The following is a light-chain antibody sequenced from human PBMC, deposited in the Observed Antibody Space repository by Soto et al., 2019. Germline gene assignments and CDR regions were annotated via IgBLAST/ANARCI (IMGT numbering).Light chain of an antibody. Sequence: AIRMTQSPSSFSASTGDRVTITCRASQGISSYLAWYQQXPGKAPXLXXYAASTLQSGVPSRFSGSGSGTEFTLTISSLQPDDFAVYYCQQYNNWPPITFGQGTRLEIK. V-gene: IGKV1-8*01. CDR2: AAS. J-gene: IGKJ5*01. CDR3: QQYNNWPPIT. CDR1: QGISSY.